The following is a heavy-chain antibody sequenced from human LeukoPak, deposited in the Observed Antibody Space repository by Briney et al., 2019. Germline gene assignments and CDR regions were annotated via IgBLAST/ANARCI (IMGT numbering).Heavy chain of an antibody. J-gene: IGHJ4*02. CDR3: ARVSPKPYYFDY. Sequence: SETLSLTCAVYGGSFSGYYWSWIRQPPGKGLEWIGEINHSGSTNYNPSLKSRVTISVDTSKNQFSLKLSSVTAADMAVYYCARVSPKPYYFDYWGQGTLVTVSS. CDR2: INHSGST. CDR1: GGSFSGYY. V-gene: IGHV4-34*01.